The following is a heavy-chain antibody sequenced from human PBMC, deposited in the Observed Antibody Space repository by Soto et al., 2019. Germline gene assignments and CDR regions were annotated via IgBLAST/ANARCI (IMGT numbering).Heavy chain of an antibody. D-gene: IGHD2-15*01. V-gene: IGHV1-3*01. CDR1: GYTFSSYA. CDR3: ARGVAFLDY. Sequence: ASVKVSCKASGYTFSSYAIHWVRQAPGQGLEWMGWIHAGNGNTKYSQSFQGRVTISRDTSATTAYMGLNSLRSEDTAVYYSARGVAFLDYWGQGTLVTVSS. J-gene: IGHJ4*02. CDR2: IHAGNGNT.